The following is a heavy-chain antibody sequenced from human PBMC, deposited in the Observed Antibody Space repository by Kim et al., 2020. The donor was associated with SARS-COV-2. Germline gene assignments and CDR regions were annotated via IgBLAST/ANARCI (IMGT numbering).Heavy chain of an antibody. CDR1: GFTFSSYS. Sequence: GGSLRLSCAASGFTFSSYSMNWVRQAPGKGLEWVSSISSSSSYIYYADSVKGRFTISRDNAKNSLYLQMNSLRAEDTAVYYCARSSSWYTETREYNWFDPWGQGTLVTVSS. CDR3: ARSSSWYTETREYNWFDP. J-gene: IGHJ5*02. D-gene: IGHD6-13*01. V-gene: IGHV3-21*01. CDR2: ISSSSSYI.